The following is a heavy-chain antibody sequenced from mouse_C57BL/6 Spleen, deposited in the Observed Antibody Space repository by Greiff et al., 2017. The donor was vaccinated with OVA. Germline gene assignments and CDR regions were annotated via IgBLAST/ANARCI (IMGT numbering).Heavy chain of an antibody. CDR1: GYAFSSSW. CDR2: IYPGDGDT. D-gene: IGHD3-2*02. CDR3: ARYPQVYYAMDY. J-gene: IGHJ4*01. Sequence: VQLQQSGPELVKPGASVKISCKASGYAFSSSWMNWVKQRPGKGLEWIGRIYPGDGDTNYNGKFKGKATLTADKSSSTAYMQLSSLTSEDSAVYFCARYPQVYYAMDYWGQGTSVTVSS. V-gene: IGHV1-82*01.